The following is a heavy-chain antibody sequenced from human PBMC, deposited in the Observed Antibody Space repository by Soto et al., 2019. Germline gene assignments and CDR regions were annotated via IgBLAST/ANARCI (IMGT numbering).Heavy chain of an antibody. V-gene: IGHV4-59*06. Sequence: SETLSLTCTVSGDSVSSYYWSWIRQPAGRGLEWIGRIYYSGSTYYNPSLKSRVTISVDTSKNQFSLKLSSVTAADTAVYYCARDRIAAAGTRYYGMDVWGQGTTVTVSS. CDR2: IYYSGST. J-gene: IGHJ6*02. D-gene: IGHD6-13*01. CDR1: GDSVSSYY. CDR3: ARDRIAAAGTRYYGMDV.